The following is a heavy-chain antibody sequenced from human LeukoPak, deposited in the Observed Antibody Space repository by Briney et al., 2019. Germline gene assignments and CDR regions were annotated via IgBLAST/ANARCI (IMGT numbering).Heavy chain of an antibody. V-gene: IGHV1-2*02. CDR1: GYTFTGYY. CDR2: INPNSGGT. J-gene: IGHJ4*02. CDR3: ARDPSIAAQELNY. Sequence: ASVKVSCKASGYTFTGYYMHWVRQAPGQGLEWMGWINPNSGGTNYAQKFQGRVTMTRDTSISTAYMELSRLRSDDTAVYYCARDPSIAAQELNYWGQGTLVTVSS. D-gene: IGHD6-6*01.